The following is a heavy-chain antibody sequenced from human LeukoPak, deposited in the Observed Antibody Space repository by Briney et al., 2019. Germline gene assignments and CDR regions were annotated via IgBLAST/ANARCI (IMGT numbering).Heavy chain of an antibody. D-gene: IGHD6-19*01. CDR3: ARDRSEEQWLVRLGY. CDR1: GFTFSSYA. J-gene: IGHJ4*02. CDR2: ISYDGSNK. Sequence: GGSLRLSCAASGFTFSSYAMSWVRQAPGKGLEWVAVISYDGSNKYYADSVKGRFTISRDNSKNTLYLQMNSLRAEDTAVYYCARDRSEEQWLVRLGYWSQGTLVTVSS. V-gene: IGHV3-30-3*01.